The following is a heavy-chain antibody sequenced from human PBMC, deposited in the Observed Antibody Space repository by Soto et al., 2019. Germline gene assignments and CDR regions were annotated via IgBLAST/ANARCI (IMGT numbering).Heavy chain of an antibody. Sequence: ASVKVSCKASGYTFTSYAMHWVRQAPGQRLEWMGWINAGNGNTKYSQKFQGRVTITRDTSASTAYMELSSLRSEDTAVYYCARSPAAMKGWFDPWGKGTLVTVSS. V-gene: IGHV1-3*01. D-gene: IGHD2-2*01. J-gene: IGHJ5*02. CDR2: INAGNGNT. CDR3: ARSPAAMKGWFDP. CDR1: GYTFTSYA.